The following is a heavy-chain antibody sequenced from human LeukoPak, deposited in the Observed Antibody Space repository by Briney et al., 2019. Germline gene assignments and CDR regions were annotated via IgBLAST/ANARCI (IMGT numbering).Heavy chain of an antibody. CDR1: GYTFTSYY. Sequence: ASVKVSCKASGYTFTSYYMHWVRQAPGQGLEWMGIINPSGGSTSYAQKFQGRVTMTRDMSTSTVYMELSSLRSEDTAVYYCASGAVYSYGYSYMDVWGKGTTVTVSS. J-gene: IGHJ6*03. CDR2: INPSGGST. V-gene: IGHV1-46*01. D-gene: IGHD5-18*01. CDR3: ASGAVYSYGYSYMDV.